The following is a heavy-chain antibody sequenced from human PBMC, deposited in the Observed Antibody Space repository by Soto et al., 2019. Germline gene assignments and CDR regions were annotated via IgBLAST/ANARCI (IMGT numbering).Heavy chain of an antibody. CDR1: CYTFTSYG. CDR2: ISAYNGNT. V-gene: IGHV1-18*04. CDR3: ARARSYYDYVWGSYRYGSLDY. J-gene: IGHJ4*02. D-gene: IGHD3-16*02. Sequence: SVKVSFKASCYTFTSYGISWVRQAPGQGLEWMGWISAYNGNTNYAQKLQGRVTMTTDTSTSTAYMELRSLRSDDTAVYYCARARSYYDYVWGSYRYGSLDYWGQGTLVTVSS.